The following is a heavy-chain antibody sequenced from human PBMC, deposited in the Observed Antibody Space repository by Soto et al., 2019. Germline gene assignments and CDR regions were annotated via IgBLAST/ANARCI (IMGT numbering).Heavy chain of an antibody. CDR2: IYYSGST. CDR3: ARDSSGRYETYYYYYGMDV. V-gene: IGHV4-30-4*01. J-gene: IGHJ6*02. D-gene: IGHD6-19*01. CDR1: GGSISSGDYY. Sequence: TLSLTCTVSGGSISSGDYYWSWIRQPPGKGLEWIGYIYYSGSTYYNPSLKSRVTISVDTSKNQFSLKLSSVTAADTAVYYCARDSSGRYETYYYYYGMDVWGQGTTVTVSS.